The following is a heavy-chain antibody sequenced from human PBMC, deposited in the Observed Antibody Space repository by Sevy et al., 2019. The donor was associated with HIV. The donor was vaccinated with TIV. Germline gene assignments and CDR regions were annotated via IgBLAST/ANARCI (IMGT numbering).Heavy chain of an antibody. CDR1: GFTFSRSS. D-gene: IGHD3-10*01. Sequence: GGSLRVSCIASGFTFSRSSMNWVRQAPGKGLEWVSSISSSSNYIYYADSMKGRFTISRDNAKNSLYLQMNSLRAEDTAVYYCAGDRREMVKGADDSLHIRGQGTMVTVSS. CDR2: ISSSSNYI. CDR3: AGDRREMVKGADDSLHI. J-gene: IGHJ3*02. V-gene: IGHV3-21*01.